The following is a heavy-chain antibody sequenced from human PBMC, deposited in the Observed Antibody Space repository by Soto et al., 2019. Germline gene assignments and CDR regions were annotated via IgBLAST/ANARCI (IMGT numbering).Heavy chain of an antibody. CDR2: ISGSGDST. CDR3: AKDTSPYSSGYDFDY. J-gene: IGHJ4*02. Sequence: EVQLLESGGGLVQPGGSLRLSCAASGFTFSSYAMSWVRQAPGKGLEWVSAISGSGDSTYYADSVKGRFTISRDNSKNTLYLQMNSLRAEDTAVYYCAKDTSPYSSGYDFDYWGQGTLVTVSS. V-gene: IGHV3-23*01. D-gene: IGHD6-19*01. CDR1: GFTFSSYA.